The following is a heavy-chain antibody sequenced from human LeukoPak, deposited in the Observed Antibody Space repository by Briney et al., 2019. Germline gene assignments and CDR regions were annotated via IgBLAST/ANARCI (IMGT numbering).Heavy chain of an antibody. V-gene: IGHV5-51*01. D-gene: IGHD3-10*01. J-gene: IGHJ5*02. Sequence: GESLKISCKGSGYSFTSYWIGWVRQMPGKGLEWMGIIYPGDSDTRYSPSFQGQVTISADKSISTAYLQWSSLKASDTAMYYCARQGGSMVRELSSYWFDPWGQGTLVTVSS. CDR1: GYSFTSYW. CDR3: ARQGGSMVRELSSYWFDP. CDR2: IYPGDSDT.